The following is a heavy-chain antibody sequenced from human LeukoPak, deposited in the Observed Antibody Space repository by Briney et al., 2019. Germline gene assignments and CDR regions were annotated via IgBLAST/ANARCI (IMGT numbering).Heavy chain of an antibody. D-gene: IGHD1-26*01. CDR1: GFTFSSYG. Sequence: GRSLRLSCAASGFTFSSYGLNWVRQAPGKGLEWVSSISSSTSYIYYADSVKGRFTISRDNAKNSLYLQMNSLRAEDTAVYYCARAGGSYNYYYYMDVWGKGTTVTVSS. CDR2: ISSSTSYI. J-gene: IGHJ6*03. CDR3: ARAGGSYNYYYYMDV. V-gene: IGHV3-21*01.